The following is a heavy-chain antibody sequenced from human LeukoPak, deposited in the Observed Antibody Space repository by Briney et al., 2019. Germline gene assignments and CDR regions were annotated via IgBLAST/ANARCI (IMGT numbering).Heavy chain of an antibody. Sequence: GGSLRLSCAASGCTFSSYAMNWVRQAPGKGLEWVSSISGSGGSTYYADSVKGRFTISRDNSKNTLYLQMNSLRAEDTAVYYCAAPGIGYYFDYWGQGTLVTVSS. J-gene: IGHJ4*02. D-gene: IGHD2-15*01. CDR2: ISGSGGST. V-gene: IGHV3-23*01. CDR1: GCTFSSYA. CDR3: AAPGIGYYFDY.